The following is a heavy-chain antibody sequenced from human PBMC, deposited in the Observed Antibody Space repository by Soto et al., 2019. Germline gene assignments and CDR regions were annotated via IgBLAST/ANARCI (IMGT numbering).Heavy chain of an antibody. CDR1: GYSFTSYW. V-gene: IGHV5-51*01. CDR2: IYPGDSDT. J-gene: IGHJ6*02. D-gene: IGHD5-12*01. Sequence: PGESLKISCKGSGYSFTSYWLGWVRQMPGKGLGWMGIIYPGDSDTRYSPSFQGQVTISADKSSSTAYLQWSSLKASDTAMYYCARQGEGGWLQLRPVSGHYGMDVWGQGTTVTVSS. CDR3: ARQGEGGWLQLRPVSGHYGMDV.